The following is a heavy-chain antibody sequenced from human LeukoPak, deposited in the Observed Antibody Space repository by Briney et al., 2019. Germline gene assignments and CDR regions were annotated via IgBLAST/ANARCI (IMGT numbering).Heavy chain of an antibody. CDR2: ISGTGYNT. D-gene: IGHD3-10*01. Sequence: GGSLRLSCAASGFTFRNCAMSWVRQAPGKGLEWVSGISGTGYNTYYADSVKGRFTISRDNSKNTLYLQMNSLGAEDTAVYYCAKHVAGSLFYFDYWGQRTLVTVSS. J-gene: IGHJ4*02. V-gene: IGHV3-23*01. CDR1: GFTFRNCA. CDR3: AKHVAGSLFYFDY.